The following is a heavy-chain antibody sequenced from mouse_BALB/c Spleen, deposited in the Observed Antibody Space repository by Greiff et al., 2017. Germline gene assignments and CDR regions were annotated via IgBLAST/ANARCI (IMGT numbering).Heavy chain of an antibody. CDR3: TRDYGSSYAWFAY. CDR1: GYTFTSYW. CDR2: IDPSDSYT. J-gene: IGHJ3*01. D-gene: IGHD1-1*01. V-gene: IGHV1S127*01. Sequence: VQLQQPGAELVKPGASVKMSCKASGYTFTSYWMHWVKQRPGQGLEWIGVIDPSDSYTSYNQKFKGKATLTVDTSSSTAYMQLSSLTSEDSAVYYCTRDYGSSYAWFAYWGQGTLVTVSA.